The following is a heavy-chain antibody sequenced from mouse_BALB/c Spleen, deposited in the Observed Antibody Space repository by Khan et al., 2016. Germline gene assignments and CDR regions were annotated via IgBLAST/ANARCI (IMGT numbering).Heavy chain of an antibody. D-gene: IGHD2-4*01. CDR2: ISSGGSYT. J-gene: IGHJ3*01. CDR1: GFTFSSYA. CDR3: ARDYDDDTWFAY. V-gene: IGHV5-9-4*01. Sequence: EVELVESGGGLVKPGGSLKLSCAASGFTFSSYAMSWVRQSPEKRLEWVAEISSGGSYTYYPDTVTGRFTISRDNAKNTLYLEMSSLRSEDTAMYYCARDYDDDTWFAYGGQGTRVTVSA.